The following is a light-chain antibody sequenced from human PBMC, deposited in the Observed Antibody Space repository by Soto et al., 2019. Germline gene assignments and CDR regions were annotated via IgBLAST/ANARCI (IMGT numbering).Light chain of an antibody. CDR1: QDINNY. J-gene: IGKJ4*01. Sequence: DIQLTQSPSFLSASVGDRVPSTCRASQDINNYLAWYQQRPGRAPNLLISLASALQSGVPSRLSGRRYGTEFRLTISSLQPEDSATYYCQQFKSYPLTFGGRTKIEIK. CDR2: LAS. V-gene: IGKV1-9*01. CDR3: QQFKSYPLT.